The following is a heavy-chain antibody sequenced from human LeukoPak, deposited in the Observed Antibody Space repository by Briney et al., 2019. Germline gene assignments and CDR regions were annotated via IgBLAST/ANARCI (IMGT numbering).Heavy chain of an antibody. CDR3: ARQTGSGLFTLP. Sequence: NSSETLSLTCTVSGVSISSSNSYWGWIRQPPGKGLEWIGSIYYTGNTYYNASLKSRVTISIDTSKNQISLRLTSVTATDTAMYYCARQTGSGLFTLPGGQGTLVTVSS. D-gene: IGHD3/OR15-3a*01. V-gene: IGHV4-39*01. CDR1: GVSISSSNSY. CDR2: IYYTGNT. J-gene: IGHJ4*02.